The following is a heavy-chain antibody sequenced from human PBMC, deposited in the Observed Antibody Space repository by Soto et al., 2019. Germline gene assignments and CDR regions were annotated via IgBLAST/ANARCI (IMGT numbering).Heavy chain of an antibody. V-gene: IGHV3-30*18. CDR2: ISYDGSNK. J-gene: IGHJ4*02. Sequence: GGSLRLSCAASGFTFSSYGMHWVRQAPGKGLEWVAVISYDGSNKYYADSVKGRFTISRDNSKNTLYLQMNSLRAEDTAVYYCAKDQIRESSSLTTFDYWGQGTLVTVSS. CDR3: AKDQIRESSSLTTFDY. D-gene: IGHD6-6*01. CDR1: GFTFSSYG.